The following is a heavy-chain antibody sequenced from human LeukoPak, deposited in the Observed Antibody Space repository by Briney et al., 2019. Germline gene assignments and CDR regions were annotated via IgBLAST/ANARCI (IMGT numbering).Heavy chain of an antibody. J-gene: IGHJ5*02. V-gene: IGHV4-4*07. CDR3: ARGISHYDFWSGYSYNWFDP. Sequence: PSETLCLTCTVSGGSISSYYWSWIRQPAGKGLEWIGRIYTSGSTNYNPSLKSRVTMSVDTSKNQFSLKLSSVTAADTAVYYCARGISHYDFWSGYSYNWFDPWGQGTLVTVSS. D-gene: IGHD3-3*01. CDR1: GGSISSYY. CDR2: IYTSGST.